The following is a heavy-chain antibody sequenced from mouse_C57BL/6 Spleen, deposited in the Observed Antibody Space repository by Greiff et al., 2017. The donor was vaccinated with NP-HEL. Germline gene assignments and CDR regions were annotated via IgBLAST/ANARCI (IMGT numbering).Heavy chain of an antibody. CDR2: IYPGNGDT. CDR1: GYTFTSYN. V-gene: IGHV1-12*01. J-gene: IGHJ4*01. D-gene: IGHD1-1*01. CDR3: ARWITTVVATRDYAMDY. Sequence: QVQLQQSGAELVRPGASVKMSCKASGYTFTSYNMHWVKQTPRQGLEWIGAIYPGNGDTSYNQKFKGKATLTVDKSSSTAYMQLSSLTSEDSAVYFCARWITTVVATRDYAMDYWGQGTSVTVSS.